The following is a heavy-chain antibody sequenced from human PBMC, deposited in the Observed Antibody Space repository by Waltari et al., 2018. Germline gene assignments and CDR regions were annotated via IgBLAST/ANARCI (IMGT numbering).Heavy chain of an antibody. V-gene: IGHV4-39*01. CDR1: GGSISSSRSS. D-gene: IGHD2-8*01. J-gene: IGHJ2*01. CDR3: ARHPAMTIMLWYFDL. CDR2: SSYSGSN. Sequence: QLQLQDSGPGLVKPSETLSLTCTVSGGSISSSRSSWGWIRQPPGTGLEGIGRSSYSGSNGENPDRKSRVTISVDTSKNQFSLKMSSVTAADTAVYYGARHPAMTIMLWYFDLWGRGTLVTVSS.